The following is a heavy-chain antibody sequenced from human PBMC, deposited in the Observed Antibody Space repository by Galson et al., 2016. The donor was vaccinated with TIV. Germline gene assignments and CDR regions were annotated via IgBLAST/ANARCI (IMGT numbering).Heavy chain of an antibody. D-gene: IGHD6-19*01. J-gene: IGHJ4*02. CDR3: ARGPGDQWRLDY. CDR2: INPDGGTT. V-gene: IGHV1-46*04. CDR1: GYAFTSYY. Sequence: SVKVSCKASGYAFTSYYIHWVRQAPGQGLEWMGIINPDGGTTVYAQKLQDRVTMTRDTSTSTVYMDLSSLRSDDTAVYFCARGPGDQWRLDYWGLGTLVTVSS.